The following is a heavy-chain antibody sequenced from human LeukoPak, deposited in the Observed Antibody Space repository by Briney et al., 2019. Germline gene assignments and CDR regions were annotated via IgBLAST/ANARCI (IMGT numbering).Heavy chain of an antibody. Sequence: GGSLRLSCAASEFTLGSYAMSWVRQAPGKGLEWVSGISANGANTHYAEFVRGRFIISRDNSKNTLYLQMNSLRAGDTALYFCAKYHNPDSTGPFHWGQGTLVTVSS. J-gene: IGHJ4*02. D-gene: IGHD3-22*01. CDR2: ISANGANT. V-gene: IGHV3-23*01. CDR3: AKYHNPDSTGPFH. CDR1: EFTLGSYA.